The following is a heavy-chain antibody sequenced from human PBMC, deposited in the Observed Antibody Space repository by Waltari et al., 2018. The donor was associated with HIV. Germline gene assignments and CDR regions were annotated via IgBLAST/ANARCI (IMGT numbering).Heavy chain of an antibody. V-gene: IGHV4-34*01. D-gene: IGHD5-12*01. CDR2: INHSGGT. CDR1: GGSFSGYY. J-gene: IGHJ4*02. CDR3: ARGDGYGLFDY. Sequence: QVQLQQWGAGLLKPSEPLSLTCAVYGGSFSGYYWRWTRHPPGKGLECIGEINHSGGTNYNPLFKSRVTISVDTSKIQFSLKLSSVTAADTAVYYCARGDGYGLFDYWGQGTLVTVSS.